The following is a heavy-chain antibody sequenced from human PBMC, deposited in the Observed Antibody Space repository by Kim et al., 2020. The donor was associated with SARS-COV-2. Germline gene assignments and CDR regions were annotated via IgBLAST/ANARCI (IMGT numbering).Heavy chain of an antibody. CDR3: ARDPVGYCTNGVCLFDY. D-gene: IGHD2-8*01. J-gene: IGHJ4*02. Sequence: VKGRFTISRDNAKNSLYLQMNCLSAEDTAVYYCARDPVGYCTNGVCLFDYWGQGTLVTVSS. V-gene: IGHV3-21*01.